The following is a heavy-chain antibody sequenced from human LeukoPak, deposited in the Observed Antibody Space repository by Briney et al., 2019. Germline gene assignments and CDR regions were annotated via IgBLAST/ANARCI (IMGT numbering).Heavy chain of an antibody. J-gene: IGHJ2*01. CDR3: ARHGTSRKYYYDSSGYSPRNFDL. Sequence: SETLSLTCTVSSGSISSYYWSWIRQPPGKGLEWIGYIYYSGSTNYNPSLKSRVTISVDTSKNQFSLKLSSVTAADTAVYYCARHGTSRKYYYDSSGYSPRNFDLWGRGTLVTVSS. CDR1: SGSISSYY. D-gene: IGHD3-22*01. CDR2: IYYSGST. V-gene: IGHV4-59*08.